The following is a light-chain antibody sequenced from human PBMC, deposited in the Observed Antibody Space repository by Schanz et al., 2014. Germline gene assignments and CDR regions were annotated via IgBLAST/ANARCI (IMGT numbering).Light chain of an antibody. J-gene: IGKJ1*01. CDR3: QQYNNWPPWT. CDR1: QYVVGRY. Sequence: EIVLTQSPGTLSLSPGERATLSCRASQYVVGRYLAWYRQKHGQAPRLLVYGGSSRVEDIPDRVSGSGSGTNFTLTITSLQSEDFAVYYCQQYNNWPPWTFGPGTMVEFK. V-gene: IGKV3-20*01. CDR2: GGS.